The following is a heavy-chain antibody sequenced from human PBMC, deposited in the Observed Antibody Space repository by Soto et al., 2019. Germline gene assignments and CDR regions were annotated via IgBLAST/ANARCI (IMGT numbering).Heavy chain of an antibody. V-gene: IGHV3-30*03. J-gene: IGHJ4*02. Sequence: GGSLRLACAASGFTFSSYGMHWVRQAPGKGLEWVAVISYDGSNKYYADSVKGRFTISRDNAKNSLYLQMNSLRAEDTAVYYCARDYSSYGPFDYWGQGT. CDR3: ARDYSSYGPFDY. CDR1: GFTFSSYG. CDR2: ISYDGSNK. D-gene: IGHD5-18*01.